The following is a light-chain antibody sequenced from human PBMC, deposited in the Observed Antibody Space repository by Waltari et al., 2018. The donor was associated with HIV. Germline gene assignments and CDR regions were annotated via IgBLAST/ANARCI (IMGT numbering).Light chain of an antibody. CDR2: DVT. V-gene: IGLV2-23*02. J-gene: IGLJ3*02. CDR3: CSYAGITTWV. Sequence: QSALTQPASVSGSPGQSITISCTGTSNDLGRYDLVSWYHHQPGRAPKLLIYDVTKWPSGVSHRFSGSKSGATASLTISGLQAEDEADYYCCSYAGITTWVFGGGTKVTVL. CDR1: SNDLGRYDL.